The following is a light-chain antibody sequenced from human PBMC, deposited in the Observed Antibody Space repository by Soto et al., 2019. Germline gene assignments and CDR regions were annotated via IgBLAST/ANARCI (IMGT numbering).Light chain of an antibody. CDR1: QDISNY. CDR3: QRYDNVPLT. CDR2: DAI. J-gene: IGKJ4*01. V-gene: IGKV1-33*01. Sequence: DIQMTQSPSSLSASVGDRVTITCQASQDISNYLNWYQQKPGKAPKLLLYDAINLATGVPSRFIGSGYGTDVTVNIGSLQPEDIATYYCQRYDNVPLTFGGGTRVEIK.